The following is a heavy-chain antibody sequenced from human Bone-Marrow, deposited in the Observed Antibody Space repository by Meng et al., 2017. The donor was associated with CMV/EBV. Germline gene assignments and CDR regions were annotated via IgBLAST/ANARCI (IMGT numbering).Heavy chain of an antibody. D-gene: IGHD6-13*01. J-gene: IGHJ4*02. V-gene: IGHV1-2*02. CDR2: INPNSGDT. CDR3: ARDPLAAPGNGY. Sequence: QVQLVQSGAEVKKSGASVKVSCKASGYNLNGYYIHWVRQAPGQGLEWMGWINPNSGDTHYAQKFQGRVTMTREMSISTAYMELSRLRFDDTAVYFCARDPLAAPGNGYWGQGTLVTVSS. CDR1: GYNLNGYY.